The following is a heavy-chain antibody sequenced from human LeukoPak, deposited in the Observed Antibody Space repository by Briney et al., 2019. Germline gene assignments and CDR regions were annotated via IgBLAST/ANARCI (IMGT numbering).Heavy chain of an antibody. D-gene: IGHD6-6*01. J-gene: IGHJ5*02. CDR1: GDTFTSYD. CDR2: MNPNSGNT. V-gene: IGHV1-8*01. CDR3: ARERGQYSSSSGWFDP. Sequence: ASVKVSCKASGDTFTSYDINWVRQATGQGLEWKGWMNPNSGNTGYAQKFQGRVTMTRNTSISTAYMELSSLRSEDTAVYYCARERGQYSSSSGWFDPWGQGTLVTVSS.